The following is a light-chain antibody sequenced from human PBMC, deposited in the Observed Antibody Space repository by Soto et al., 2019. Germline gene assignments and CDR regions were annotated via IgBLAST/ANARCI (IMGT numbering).Light chain of an antibody. CDR1: QSVSNN. Sequence: EIVMTQSPATLSVFPGESATLSCRASQSVSNNLAWYQQKPGQAPRLLIYGASTRATGFPARFSGSGSGTEFTLTISSLQSEDFAVYYCQQYNNWPPTWTFGQGTKVEIK. CDR2: GAS. V-gene: IGKV3-15*01. J-gene: IGKJ1*01. CDR3: QQYNNWPPTWT.